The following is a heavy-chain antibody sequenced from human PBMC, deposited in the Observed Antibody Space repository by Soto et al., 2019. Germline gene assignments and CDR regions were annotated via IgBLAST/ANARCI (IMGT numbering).Heavy chain of an antibody. J-gene: IGHJ3*02. Sequence: SETLSLTCTVSGGSISSYYWIWIRQPPGKGLEWIGYIYYSGSTNYNPSLKSRVTISVDTSKNQFSLKLSSVTAADMAVYYCARVRPGSRDAFDIWGQGTMVTVSS. CDR2: IYYSGST. CDR1: GGSISSYY. D-gene: IGHD3-10*01. V-gene: IGHV4-59*01. CDR3: ARVRPGSRDAFDI.